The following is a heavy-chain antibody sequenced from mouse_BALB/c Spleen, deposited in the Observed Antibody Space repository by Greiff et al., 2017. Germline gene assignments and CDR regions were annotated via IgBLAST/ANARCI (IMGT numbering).Heavy chain of an antibody. CDR3: ARHSAYYGNYGYAMDY. CDR1: GYAFSSSW. Sequence: QVQLQQSGPELVKPGASVKISCKASGYAFSSSWMNWVKQRPGQGLEWIGRIYPGDGDTNYNGKFKGKATLTADKSSSTAYMQLSSLTSVDSAVYFCARHSAYYGNYGYAMDYWGQGTSVTVSS. V-gene: IGHV1-82*01. CDR2: IYPGDGDT. J-gene: IGHJ4*01. D-gene: IGHD2-10*01.